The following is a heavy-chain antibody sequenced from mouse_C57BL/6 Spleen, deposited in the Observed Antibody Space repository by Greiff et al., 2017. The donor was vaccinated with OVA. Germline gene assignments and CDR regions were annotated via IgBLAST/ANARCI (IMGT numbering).Heavy chain of an antibody. D-gene: IGHD1-1*01. CDR1: GYTFTSYW. CDR3: AREGLTTVVATGPFAY. CDR2: IYPGSGST. Sequence: QVQLQQSGAELVKPGASVKMSCKASGYTFTSYWITWVKQRPGQGLEWIGDIYPGSGSTNYNEKFKSKATLTVDTSSSTAYMQLSSLTSEDSAVYYCAREGLTTVVATGPFAYWGQGTLVTVSA. V-gene: IGHV1-55*01. J-gene: IGHJ3*01.